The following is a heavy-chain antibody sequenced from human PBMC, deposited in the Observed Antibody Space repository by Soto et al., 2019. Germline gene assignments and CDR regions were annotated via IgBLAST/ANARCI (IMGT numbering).Heavy chain of an antibody. CDR1: GGTFSSYG. D-gene: IGHD6-13*01. Sequence: QVQLVQSGAEVKKPGSSVKVSCKASGGTFSSYGISWVRQAPGQGLEWMGGIIPIFGTANYAQKFQGRVTITADESTSTAYMELSSLRSEDTAVYYCARDPPVVSSSWENWFDPWGQGTLVTVSS. V-gene: IGHV1-69*01. CDR3: ARDPPVVSSSWENWFDP. J-gene: IGHJ5*02. CDR2: IIPIFGTA.